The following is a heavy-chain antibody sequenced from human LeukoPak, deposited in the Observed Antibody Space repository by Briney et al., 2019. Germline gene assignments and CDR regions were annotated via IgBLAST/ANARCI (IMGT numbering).Heavy chain of an antibody. CDR2: IDPRDSFT. J-gene: IGHJ4*02. CDR3: VRHYASGQDY. Sequence: GDSLRISCKASGYTFTSYWISWVRHTPGKGLEWMARIDPRDSFTRYGPSFQGHVTISSDKSINTAYHHWSSLKASDTATYYCVRHYASGQDYWGQGTLVTVSS. D-gene: IGHD3-10*01. CDR1: GYTFTSYW. V-gene: IGHV5-10-1*01.